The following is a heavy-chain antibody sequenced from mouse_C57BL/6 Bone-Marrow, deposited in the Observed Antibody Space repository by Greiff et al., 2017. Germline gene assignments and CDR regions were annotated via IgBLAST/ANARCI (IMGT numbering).Heavy chain of an antibody. CDR2: ISDGGSYT. Sequence: EVQLVESGGGLVKPGGSLTLSCAASGFTFSSYDMSWVRQTPEKRLEWVATISDGGSYTYYPDNVKGRFIISRDNAKNNLYLHMSHLTSEDTAMYCCARELGPFDYWGQVTTLTVSS. V-gene: IGHV5-4*01. CDR3: ARELGPFDY. J-gene: IGHJ2*01. CDR1: GFTFSSYD. D-gene: IGHD4-1*01.